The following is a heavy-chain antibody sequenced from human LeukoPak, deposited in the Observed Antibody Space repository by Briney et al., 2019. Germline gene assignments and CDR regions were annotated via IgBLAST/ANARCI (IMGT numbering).Heavy chain of an antibody. Sequence: SETLSLTCAVYGGSFSGYCWSWIRQPPGKGLEWIGEINHSGSTNYNPSLKSRVTISVDTSKNQFSLKLSSVTAADTAVYYCAREVRAVADSPYYYYMDVWGKGTTVTISS. CDR2: INHSGST. D-gene: IGHD6-19*01. J-gene: IGHJ6*03. CDR3: AREVRAVADSPYYYYMDV. CDR1: GGSFSGYC. V-gene: IGHV4-34*01.